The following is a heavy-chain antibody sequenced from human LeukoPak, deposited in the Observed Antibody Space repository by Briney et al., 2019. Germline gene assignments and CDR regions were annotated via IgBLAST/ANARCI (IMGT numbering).Heavy chain of an antibody. CDR1: GFSFNRRG. Sequence: GESLRLSCATSGFSFNRRGMNWVRHPPGKGLEWVSYISPGSGTIHYAESVKGRFTVSRDDAKNSLYLQMNTLRAEDTAVCYCARIAGPTVYTYYMDLWGKGTTVTVAS. CDR3: ARIAGPTVYTYYMDL. V-gene: IGHV3-48*04. J-gene: IGHJ6*03. CDR2: ISPGSGTI. D-gene: IGHD2-21*01.